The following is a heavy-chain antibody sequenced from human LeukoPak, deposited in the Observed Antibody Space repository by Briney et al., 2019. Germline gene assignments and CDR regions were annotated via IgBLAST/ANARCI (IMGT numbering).Heavy chain of an antibody. CDR1: GFTVSSNY. J-gene: IGHJ4*02. CDR3: ARDWAAAGIDY. D-gene: IGHD6-13*01. V-gene: IGHV3-53*01. CDR2: IYSGGST. Sequence: PGGSLRLTCAASGFTVSSNYMSWVRQAPGKGLEWVSVIYSGGSTYYADSVKGRFTISRDNSKNTLYLQMNSLRAEDTAVYYCARDWAAAGIDYWGQGTLVTVSS.